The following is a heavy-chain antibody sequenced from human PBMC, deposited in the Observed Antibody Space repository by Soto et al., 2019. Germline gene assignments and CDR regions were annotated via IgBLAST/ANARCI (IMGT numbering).Heavy chain of an antibody. J-gene: IGHJ5*02. D-gene: IGHD6-13*01. CDR2: IRGSGGST. CDR1: GFTFTSYA. CDR3: AKGPRGSTWDNWFAT. V-gene: IGHV3-23*01. Sequence: EVQLLESGGDLVQPGGSLRLSCAASGFTFTSYAMTWVRQAPGKGLEWVSSIRGSGGSTFYADSVKGRFTISRDNFEKAWSLQMNSLRVADTAVYFCAKGPRGSTWDNWFATWGQGTLVTVSS.